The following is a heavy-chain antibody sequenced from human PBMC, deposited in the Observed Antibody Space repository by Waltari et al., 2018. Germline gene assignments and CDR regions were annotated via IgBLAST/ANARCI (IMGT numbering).Heavy chain of an antibody. CDR2: IIPTVGTT. CDR3: AGGYYESSGFSFYYFYHMDV. Sequence: QVQLVQSGAEVKKPGSSVTVSCKASGGRFASYGLSWLRPAPGQGLEWMGGIIPTVGTTNYAQKFQGRVTINADKSTSTAYMHLTSLRSEDAAVYYCAGGYYESSGFSFYYFYHMDVWGKGTTVTVSS. V-gene: IGHV1-69*14. J-gene: IGHJ6*03. D-gene: IGHD3-22*01. CDR1: GGRFASYG.